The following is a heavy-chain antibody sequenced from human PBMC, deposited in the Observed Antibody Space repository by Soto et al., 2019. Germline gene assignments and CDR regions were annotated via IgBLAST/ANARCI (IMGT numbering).Heavy chain of an antibody. Sequence: EVQLVESGGGWVQPGGSLRLSCAASGFTFSSYSMNWVRQAPGKGLEWVSYISSSSSTIYYADSVKGRFTISRDNAKNSLYLQMNSLRAEDTAVYYCARDNYGDPFDIWGQGTMVTVSS. CDR1: GFTFSSYS. CDR2: ISSSSSTI. V-gene: IGHV3-48*01. D-gene: IGHD4-17*01. CDR3: ARDNYGDPFDI. J-gene: IGHJ3*02.